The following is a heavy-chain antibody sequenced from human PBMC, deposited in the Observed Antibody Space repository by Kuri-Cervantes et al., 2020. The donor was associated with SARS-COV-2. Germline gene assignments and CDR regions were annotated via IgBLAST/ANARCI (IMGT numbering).Heavy chain of an antibody. CDR1: IYTSMNYG. V-gene: IGHV1-18*01. CDR2: FSTSNGKT. J-gene: IGHJ5*01. D-gene: IGHD3-10*01. Sequence: ASVKVSCKAPIYTSMNYGISWVRQAPGQGLEWLAIFSTSNGKTHYAQKFQGRVTLTTDTSTRTAYMELRSLRSDDTAVYYCAKEYGLGTYSPWFDSWGQGTLVTVSS. CDR3: AKEYGLGTYSPWFDS.